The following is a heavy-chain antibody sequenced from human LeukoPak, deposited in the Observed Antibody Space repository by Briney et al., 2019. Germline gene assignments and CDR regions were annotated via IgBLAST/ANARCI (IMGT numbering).Heavy chain of an antibody. CDR1: GFTFSDYY. V-gene: IGHV3-11*01. CDR3: AKVGRYSGYDFVGHFDY. CDR2: ISSSGSTI. Sequence: GGALRLSCAASGFTFSDYYISWLRQAPGRGLEGVSYISSSGSTIYYADSVKGRFTISRDNAKNSLYLQMNSLRAEDTALYYCAKVGRYSGYDFVGHFDYWGQGTLVTVSS. J-gene: IGHJ4*02. D-gene: IGHD5-12*01.